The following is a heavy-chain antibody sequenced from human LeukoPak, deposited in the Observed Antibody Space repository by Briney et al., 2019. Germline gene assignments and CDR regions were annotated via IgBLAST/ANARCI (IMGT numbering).Heavy chain of an antibody. CDR2: ISSSSSYI. CDR3: AREGAINIAVAENDY. Sequence: GGSLRLSCAASGFTFSSYSMNWVRQAPGKGLEWVSSISSSSSYIYYADSVKGRFTISRDNAKNSLYLQMNSLRAEDTAVYYCAREGAINIAVAENDYWGQGTLVTVSS. CDR1: GFTFSSYS. D-gene: IGHD6-19*01. J-gene: IGHJ4*02. V-gene: IGHV3-21*01.